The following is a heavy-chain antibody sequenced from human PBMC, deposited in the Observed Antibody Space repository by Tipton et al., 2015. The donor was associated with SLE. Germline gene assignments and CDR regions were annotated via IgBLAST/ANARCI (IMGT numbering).Heavy chain of an antibody. D-gene: IGHD1-1*01. Sequence: QLVQSGGEVKKPGASVRVSCKASGYTFDAFGITWVRQAPGQGPEWMGWISGYNSNIDYAQKFQGRVTMTTDTSTATVYMELRSLRSDDTAVYYCARDRGNGYFDVWGRSTLVTVSS. CDR3: ARDRGNGYFDV. J-gene: IGHJ2*01. V-gene: IGHV1-18*01. CDR2: ISGYNSNI. CDR1: GYTFDAFG.